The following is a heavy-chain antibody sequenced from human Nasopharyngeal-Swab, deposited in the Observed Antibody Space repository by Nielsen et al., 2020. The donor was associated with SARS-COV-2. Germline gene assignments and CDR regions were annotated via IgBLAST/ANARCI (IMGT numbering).Heavy chain of an antibody. V-gene: IGHV4-34*01. Sequence: SETLSLTCAVYGGSFSGYYWSWIRQPPGKGLEWIGEINHSGSTNYNPSLKSRVTISVDTSKNQFSLKLSSVTAADTAVYYCARGRYCSSTSCRYHYYYYMDVWGKGTTVTVSS. CDR2: INHSGST. CDR1: GGSFSGYY. CDR3: ARGRYCSSTSCRYHYYYYMDV. J-gene: IGHJ6*03. D-gene: IGHD2-2*01.